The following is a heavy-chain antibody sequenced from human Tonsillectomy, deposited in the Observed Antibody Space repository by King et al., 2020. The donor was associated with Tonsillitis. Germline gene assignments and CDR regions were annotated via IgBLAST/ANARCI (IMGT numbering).Heavy chain of an antibody. D-gene: IGHD4-17*01. CDR1: GITFVRYA. CDR3: AIDPNGDYVGAFEI. CDR2: IGAGGGDT. J-gene: IGHJ3*02. V-gene: IGHV3-23*04. Sequence: VQLVESGGGLAQPGGSLRLSCAASGITFVRYAMMWVRQGPGKGLEFVSAIGAGGGDTYYAESVQGRFTISRDNSKNTVYLQMNSLRADDTAFYYCAIDPNGDYVGAFEIWGQGTMVTVSS.